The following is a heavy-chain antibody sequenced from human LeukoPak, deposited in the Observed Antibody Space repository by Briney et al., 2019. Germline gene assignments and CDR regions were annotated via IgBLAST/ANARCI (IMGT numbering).Heavy chain of an antibody. CDR3: ARDGLRADKSWFDP. J-gene: IGHJ5*02. CDR1: GGSINSYY. CDR2: IYTSGST. Sequence: SETLSLTCTVSGGSINSYYWSWIRQPAGKGLEWLGRIYTSGSTKYNPSLKSRVTMSVDTSNNQFSLRLNSVTAADTAVYYCARDGLRADKSWFDPWGQGTLVTVSS. V-gene: IGHV4-4*07. D-gene: IGHD4/OR15-4a*01.